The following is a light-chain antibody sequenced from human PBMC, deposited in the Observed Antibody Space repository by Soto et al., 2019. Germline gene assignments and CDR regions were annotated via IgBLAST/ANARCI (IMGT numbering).Light chain of an antibody. CDR2: GAS. CDR3: QQYGSSPPLT. V-gene: IGKV3-20*01. J-gene: IGKJ4*01. CDR1: QSVSSSF. Sequence: EFVLTQSPGTLSLSPGERATLSCRASQSVSSSFLAWYQQKHGQAPRILIYGASTRATGIPDRFSGSGSGTDFTLTISRLEPEDFEVYYCQQYGSSPPLTFGGGTKVEIK.